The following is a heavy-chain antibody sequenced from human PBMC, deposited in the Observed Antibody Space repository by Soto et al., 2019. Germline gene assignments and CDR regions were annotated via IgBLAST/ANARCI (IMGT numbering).Heavy chain of an antibody. Sequence: PTXTLTLTCTFSGFSFSINGVAVGWIRQPPGQALEWLALIYWDDDQRYNPSLKNRLTITKNTSRNQVAITMTNMDPVDTATYYCAHKRDVSRGFKSWGQGTLVTVSS. CDR3: AHKRDVSRGFKS. V-gene: IGHV2-5*02. CDR1: GFSFSINGVA. J-gene: IGHJ5*01. CDR2: IYWDDDQ.